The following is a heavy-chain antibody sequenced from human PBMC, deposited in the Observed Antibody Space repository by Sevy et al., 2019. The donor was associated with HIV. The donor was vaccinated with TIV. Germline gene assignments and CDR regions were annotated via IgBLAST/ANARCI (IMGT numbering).Heavy chain of an antibody. D-gene: IGHD2-21*02. Sequence: SETLSLTCTVSGGSITSGGYYWSWIRQHPGKGLEWIGYIYYSGSTYYNPSLRGRVTISVDTSKNQFSLKLSSVTAADTAVYYCARDIGGDEHFDYWGQGTLVTLSS. CDR3: ARDIGGDEHFDY. V-gene: IGHV4-31*03. CDR1: GGSITSGGYY. CDR2: IYYSGST. J-gene: IGHJ4*02.